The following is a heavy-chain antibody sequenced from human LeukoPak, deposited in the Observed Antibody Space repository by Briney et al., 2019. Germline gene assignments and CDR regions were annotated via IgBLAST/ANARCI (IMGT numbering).Heavy chain of an antibody. D-gene: IGHD3-22*01. Sequence: PSETLSLTCTVSGGSISSNSYYWGWIRQPPGKGLEWIGSIYYSGSTYYNPFLKSRVTISVDTSKNQFSLKLSSVTAADTAVYYCASEGVYYYDSSGSPDFDYWGQGTLVTVSS. CDR3: ASEGVYYYDSSGSPDFDY. V-gene: IGHV4-39*01. J-gene: IGHJ4*02. CDR2: IYYSGST. CDR1: GGSISSNSYY.